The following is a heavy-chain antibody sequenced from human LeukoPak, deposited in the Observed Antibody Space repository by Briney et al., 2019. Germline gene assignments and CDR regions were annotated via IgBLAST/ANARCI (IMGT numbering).Heavy chain of an antibody. CDR3: ARGGHTIAAVDY. Sequence: SGTLSLTCTVSGGSISGNYWSWIRQPPGKGLEWIGYIYYSGSTNYNPSLKSRVTISVDTSKNQFSLKLSSVTAADTAVYYCARGGHTIAAVDYWGQGTLVTVSS. CDR2: IYYSGST. J-gene: IGHJ4*02. D-gene: IGHD6-6*01. V-gene: IGHV4-59*01. CDR1: GGSISGNY.